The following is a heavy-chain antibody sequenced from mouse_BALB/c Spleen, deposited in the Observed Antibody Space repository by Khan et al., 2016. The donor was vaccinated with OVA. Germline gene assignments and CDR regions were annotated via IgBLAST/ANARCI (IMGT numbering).Heavy chain of an antibody. CDR3: ARGNYYGYYFDY. J-gene: IGHJ2*01. D-gene: IGHD1-1*01. CDR2: ISYSGST. V-gene: IGHV3-2*02. CDR1: GYSITSDYA. Sequence: EVQLVESGPGLVKPSQSLSLTCTVTGYSITSDYAWNWIRQFPGNKLEWMGYISYSGSTSYNPSLKSRISITRDTSKNQFFLQLNSVTTEDTATYYCARGNYYGYYFDYWGKGTTLTVSS.